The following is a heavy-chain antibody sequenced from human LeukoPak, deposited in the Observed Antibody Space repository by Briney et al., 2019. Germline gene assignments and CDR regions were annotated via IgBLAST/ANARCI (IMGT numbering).Heavy chain of an antibody. CDR3: ARDLSSTSNWEFDY. J-gene: IGHJ4*02. CDR1: GYSFAGYF. D-gene: IGHD1-26*01. V-gene: IGHV1-2*06. CDR2: INPNSGGT. Sequence: ASVKVSCKTSGYSFAGYFIHWVRQAPGQGLQWMGRINPNSGGTEYEQSFQGRVTMTRDTSISTAYVEVSTLISDDTPVYYCARDLSSTSNWEFDYWGQGTLVTVSS.